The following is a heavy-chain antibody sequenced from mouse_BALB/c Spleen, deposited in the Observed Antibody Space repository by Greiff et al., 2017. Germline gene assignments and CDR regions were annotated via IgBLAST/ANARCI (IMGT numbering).Heavy chain of an antibody. CDR2: INPSNGGT. Sequence: VQLQQPGAELVKPGASVKLSCKASGYTFTSYWMHWVKQRPGQGLEWIGEINPSNGGTNYNEKFKRKATLTVDKSSSTAFMQLSSLTSEDSAVYYCARHYYGSSYWYFDVWGAGTTVTVSS. CDR1: GYTFTSYW. V-gene: IGHV1S81*02. D-gene: IGHD1-1*01. J-gene: IGHJ1*01. CDR3: ARHYYGSSYWYFDV.